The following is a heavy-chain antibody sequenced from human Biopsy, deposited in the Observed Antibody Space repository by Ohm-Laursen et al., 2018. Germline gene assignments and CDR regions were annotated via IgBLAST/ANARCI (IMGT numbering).Heavy chain of an antibody. CDR1: GDSISSGGNY. D-gene: IGHD5-12*01. V-gene: IGHV4-31*03. CDR3: ARADMVTTIVDY. CDR2: IYHTGST. Sequence: TLSLTRIVSGDSISSGGNYWSWIRQFPGKGLEWIAYIYHTGSTYYNPSLKSRLSIAVDTSKNQFSVSLRSVTAADTAVYYCARADMVTTIVDYWGQGTLVTVSS. J-gene: IGHJ4*02.